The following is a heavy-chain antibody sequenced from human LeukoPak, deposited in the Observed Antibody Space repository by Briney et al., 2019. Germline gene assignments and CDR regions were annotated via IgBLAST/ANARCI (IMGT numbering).Heavy chain of an antibody. V-gene: IGHV3-7*01. D-gene: IGHD5-18*01. CDR1: GFTFSSYW. J-gene: IGHJ4*02. Sequence: GGSLRLSCAASGFTFSSYWMSWVRQAPGKGLEWVANIKQDGSEKYYVDSVKGRFTISRDNAKNSLYLQMNSLRAEDTAVYYCARSRGYSYGTHYFDYWGQGTLVTVSS. CDR2: IKQDGSEK. CDR3: ARSRGYSYGTHYFDY.